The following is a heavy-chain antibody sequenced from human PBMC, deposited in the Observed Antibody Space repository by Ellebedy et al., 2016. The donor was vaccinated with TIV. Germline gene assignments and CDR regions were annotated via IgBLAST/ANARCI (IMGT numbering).Heavy chain of an antibody. CDR1: GYNFGSFW. CDR2: IDPADSYT. V-gene: IGHV5-10-1*01. CDR3: AIGQGRYYLPDD. Sequence: PGGSLRLSCRGSGYNFGSFWISWVRQMPGRGLEWMGRIDPADSYTNYSPSFQGHVTISADKSISTAYLQWSSLQASDTAMYYCAIGQGRYYLPDDWGQGTLVTVSS. J-gene: IGHJ4*02. D-gene: IGHD3-16*01.